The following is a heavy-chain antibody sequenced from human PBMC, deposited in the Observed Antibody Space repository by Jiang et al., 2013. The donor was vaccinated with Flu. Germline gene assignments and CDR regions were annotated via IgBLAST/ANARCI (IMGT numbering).Heavy chain of an antibody. J-gene: IGHJ6*02. Sequence: GPGLVKPSETLSLTCTVSGGSISSGSYYWGWIRQPPGKGLEWIGSIYYSGSTNYNPSLKSRVTISVDTSKNQFSLKLSSVTAADTAVYYCARDSSYSSSWYGYYGMDVWGQGP. CDR1: GGSISSGSYY. V-gene: IGHV4-39*07. CDR3: ARDSSYSSSWYGYYGMDV. CDR2: IYYSGST. D-gene: IGHD6-13*01.